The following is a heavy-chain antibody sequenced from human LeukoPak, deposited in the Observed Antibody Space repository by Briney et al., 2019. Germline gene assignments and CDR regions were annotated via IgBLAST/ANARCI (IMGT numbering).Heavy chain of an antibody. J-gene: IGHJ4*02. CDR3: VKVGTGTIDY. V-gene: IGHV4-59*01. CDR2: IYYSGTT. CDR1: GGSISGYY. Sequence: SETLSLTCAVCGGSISGYYWGWIRQPPGKGLEWIGYIYYSGTTNYNPSLKSRVTISVDTSKNQFSLNLRSVTAADTAVYFCVKVGTGTIDYWGQGTLVTVSS. D-gene: IGHD1-1*01.